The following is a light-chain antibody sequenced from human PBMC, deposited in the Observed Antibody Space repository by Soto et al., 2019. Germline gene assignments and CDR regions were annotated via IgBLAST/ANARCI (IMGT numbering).Light chain of an antibody. CDR2: GAS. CDR3: QQYNNWPWP. J-gene: IGKJ1*01. Sequence: EIVMTQSPATLSVSPGERATLSCRASQSVSSNLAWYQQKPGQAPRLLIYGASTRATGIPARFSGSGSGTEFTLTISSLQSEDLAVYYCQQYNNWPWPFGQGTKVEIK. V-gene: IGKV3-15*01. CDR1: QSVSSN.